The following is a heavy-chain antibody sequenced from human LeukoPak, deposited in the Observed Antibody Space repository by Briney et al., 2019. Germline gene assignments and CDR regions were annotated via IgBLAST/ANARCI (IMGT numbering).Heavy chain of an antibody. CDR1: GGSISSYY. Sequence: PSETLSLTCTVSGGSISSYYWSWIRQPPGKGLEWIGYIYYSGSTYYNPSLKSRVTISVDTSKNQFSLKLSSVTAADTAVYYCARDNYYDSSGYFSGIGWFDPWGQGTLVTVSS. D-gene: IGHD3-22*01. CDR3: ARDNYYDSSGYFSGIGWFDP. V-gene: IGHV4-59*06. J-gene: IGHJ5*02. CDR2: IYYSGST.